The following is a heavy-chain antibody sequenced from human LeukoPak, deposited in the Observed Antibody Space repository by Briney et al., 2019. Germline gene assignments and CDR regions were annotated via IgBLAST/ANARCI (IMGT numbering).Heavy chain of an antibody. CDR3: ARENSGWPPDY. J-gene: IGHJ4*02. V-gene: IGHV1-18*01. CDR2: ISAYNGNT. CDR1: GYTFTSYG. Sequence: EASVKVSCKASGYTFTSYGISWVRQAPGQGLEWMGWISAYNGNTNYAQKLQGRVTMTTDTSTSTAYMELRSLRSDDTAVYYCARENSGWPPDYWAREPWSPSPQ. D-gene: IGHD6-19*01.